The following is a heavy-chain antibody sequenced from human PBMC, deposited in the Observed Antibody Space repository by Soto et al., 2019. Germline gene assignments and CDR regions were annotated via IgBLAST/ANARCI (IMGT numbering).Heavy chain of an antibody. CDR1: GFTFNNYA. Sequence: EVQLLESGGGLVQPGGSLRLSCAASGFTFNNYAMTWVRQAPGKGLEWVSAISGGGDTTSYADSVKGRFTVSRDGSKNTLYLQVSRLRGEDTALYYCAKGRGGSGSLTPRVDFWGQGTLVTVSS. CDR2: ISGGGDTT. J-gene: IGHJ4*02. D-gene: IGHD3-10*01. V-gene: IGHV3-23*01. CDR3: AKGRGGSGSLTPRVDF.